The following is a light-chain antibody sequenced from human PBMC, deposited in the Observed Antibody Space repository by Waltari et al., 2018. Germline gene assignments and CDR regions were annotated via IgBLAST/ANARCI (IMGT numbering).Light chain of an antibody. CDR3: QQYNNFPVT. J-gene: IGKJ4*01. CDR2: DAS. Sequence: IQVPQSPSSLSASVGDRVTITSQANQDISNFLHWYQQKPGKAPKVLIDDASNLATGVPFRFSGDGSGTDFTFTISSLQPEDIATYYCQQYNNFPVTFGGGTKVEIK. CDR1: QDISNF. V-gene: IGKV1-33*01.